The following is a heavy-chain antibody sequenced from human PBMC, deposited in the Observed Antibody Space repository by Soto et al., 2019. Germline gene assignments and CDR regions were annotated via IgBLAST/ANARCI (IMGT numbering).Heavy chain of an antibody. J-gene: IGHJ4*02. D-gene: IGHD3-22*01. V-gene: IGHV4-59*12. CDR2: IYHSGST. CDR1: GGSISSYY. Sequence: ASETLSLTCTVSGGSISSYYWSWIRQPPGKGLEWIGYIYHSGSTYYNPSLKSRVTISVDRSKNQFSLKLSSVTAADTAVYYCARGSDYDGSDYRWTIDYWGQGTLVTVSS. CDR3: ARGSDYDGSDYRWTIDY.